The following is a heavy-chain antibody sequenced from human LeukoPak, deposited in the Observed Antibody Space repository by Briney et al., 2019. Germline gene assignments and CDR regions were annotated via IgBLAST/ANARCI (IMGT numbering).Heavy chain of an antibody. CDR1: GYTFTGYY. J-gene: IGHJ4*02. Sequence: ASVKVSCKASGYTFTGYYMHWVRQAPGQGLEWMGWISPNSGGTNYAQKFQGRVTMTRDTSISTAYMELRSLRSDDTAVYYCARGSKWEHLDYWGQGTLVTVSS. V-gene: IGHV1-2*02. CDR2: ISPNSGGT. CDR3: ARGSKWEHLDY. D-gene: IGHD1-26*01.